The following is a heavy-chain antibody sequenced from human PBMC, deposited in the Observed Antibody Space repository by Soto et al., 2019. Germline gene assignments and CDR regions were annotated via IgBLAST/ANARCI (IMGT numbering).Heavy chain of an antibody. Sequence: EVQLLESGGGLVQPGGSLRLSCAASGFTFSSYAMSWVRQAPGKGLEWVSAISGSGGSTYYADSVKGRFTISRDNSKNTLYLQMNSLRAEDTAVYYCAKLCGCSGGSCPYYFDYWGQGTLVTVSS. CDR3: AKLCGCSGGSCPYYFDY. CDR2: ISGSGGST. J-gene: IGHJ4*02. CDR1: GFTFSSYA. V-gene: IGHV3-23*01. D-gene: IGHD2-15*01.